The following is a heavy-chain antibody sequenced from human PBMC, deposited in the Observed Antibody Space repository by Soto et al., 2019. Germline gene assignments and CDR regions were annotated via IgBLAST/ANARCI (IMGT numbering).Heavy chain of an antibody. CDR1: GFTFSSYA. Sequence: PGGSLRLSCAASGFTFSSYAMHWVRQAPGKGLEWVAVISYDGSNKYYADSVKGRFTISRDNSKNTLYLQMNSLRAEDTAVYYCAEDPSSSSMSNYFGYWGQGTLVTVSS. D-gene: IGHD6-6*01. CDR3: AEDPSSSSMSNYFGY. J-gene: IGHJ4*02. V-gene: IGHV3-30-3*02. CDR2: ISYDGSNK.